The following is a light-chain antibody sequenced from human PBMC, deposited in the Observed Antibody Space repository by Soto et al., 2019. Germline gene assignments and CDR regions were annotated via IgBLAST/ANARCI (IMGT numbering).Light chain of an antibody. V-gene: IGLV3-21*02. CDR1: NIGAKV. Sequence: SYELTQPPSVSVAPGQTARITCGGNNIGAKVVHWYQQKKPGQAPVLVVFDDRARPSTIPARFSGSNSGNTATLTISRVEAGDEADYYCQVWHSTSVRVFGGGTKLTVL. J-gene: IGLJ2*01. CDR2: DDR. CDR3: QVWHSTSVRV.